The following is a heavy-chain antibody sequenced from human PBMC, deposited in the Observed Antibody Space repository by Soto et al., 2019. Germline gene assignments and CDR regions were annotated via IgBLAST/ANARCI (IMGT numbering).Heavy chain of an antibody. V-gene: IGHV4-39*01. D-gene: IGHD4-17*01. Sequence: QLQLQESGPGLVKPSETLSLTCTVSGGSISSSSYYWGWIRQPPGKGLEWIGSIYYSGSTYYNPSLKSRVTITVDTSKTQFSLKLSSVTAADPAVYYCARHRYGLNRWFDPWGQGTLVTVSS. CDR1: GGSISSSSYY. CDR2: IYYSGST. CDR3: ARHRYGLNRWFDP. J-gene: IGHJ5*02.